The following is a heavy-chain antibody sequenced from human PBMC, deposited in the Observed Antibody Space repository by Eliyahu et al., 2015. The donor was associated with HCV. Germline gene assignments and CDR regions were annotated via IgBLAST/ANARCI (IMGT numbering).Heavy chain of an antibody. CDR3: ARAMTTTGEDYYGLDV. D-gene: IGHD4-17*01. CDR2: IIPMFGTT. Sequence: QVQLVQSGAEVKKPGSSLKVSXXASGGTFSSYPISWVRQAPGQGFEWMGGIIPMFGTTNYAQKFQGRVTITADESTTTAYMELSSLRYEDTAVYYCARAMTTTGEDYYGLDVWGQGTTVTVSS. CDR1: GGTFSSYP. V-gene: IGHV1-69*01. J-gene: IGHJ6*02.